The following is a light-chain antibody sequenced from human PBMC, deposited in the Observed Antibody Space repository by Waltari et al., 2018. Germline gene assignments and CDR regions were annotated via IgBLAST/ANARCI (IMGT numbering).Light chain of an antibody. CDR3: QHLNTYPPYT. CDR1: QGISTS. CDR2: AAS. V-gene: IGKV1-9*01. Sequence: DFQLTQSPSFLSASVGDRVTITCRASQGISTSLAWYLQKPRKAPKLLIYAASSLQTGVPSRISGSGSGTEFTLTISNLQPEDIATYYCQHLNTYPPYTFGQGTKLEIK. J-gene: IGKJ2*01.